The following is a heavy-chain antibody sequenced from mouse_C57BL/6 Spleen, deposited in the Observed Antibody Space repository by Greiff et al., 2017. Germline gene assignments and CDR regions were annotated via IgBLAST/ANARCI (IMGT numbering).Heavy chain of an antibody. Sequence: EVKLQESGPGLVKPSQSLSLTCSVTGYSITSGYYWNWIRQFPGNKLEWMGYISYDGSNNYNPSLKNRISITLYTSKNQFFLKLNSVTTEDTATYYCARVTGVADYAMDYWGQGTSVTVSS. CDR3: ARVTGVADYAMDY. CDR1: GYSITSGYY. CDR2: ISYDGSN. D-gene: IGHD1-1*01. J-gene: IGHJ4*01. V-gene: IGHV3-6*01.